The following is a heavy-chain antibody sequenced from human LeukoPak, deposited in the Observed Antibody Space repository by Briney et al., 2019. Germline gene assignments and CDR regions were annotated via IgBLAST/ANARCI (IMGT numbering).Heavy chain of an antibody. CDR2: VSYSGRT. J-gene: IGHJ4*02. D-gene: IGHD1-1*01. V-gene: IGHV4-59*08. CDR1: GASISNYY. CDR3: ARHERGAENLDY. Sequence: SETLSLTCTVSGASISNYYWSRIRQPPGQGLECIGYVSYSGRTNHNPSPKSRVTISADTSKNQFSLKLTSVTAADTAAYYCARHERGAENLDYWGQGTMVTVSS.